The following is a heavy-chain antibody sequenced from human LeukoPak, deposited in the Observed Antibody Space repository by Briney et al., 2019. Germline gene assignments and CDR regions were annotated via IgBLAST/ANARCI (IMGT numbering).Heavy chain of an antibody. J-gene: IGHJ6*03. V-gene: IGHV3-7*01. CDR2: IKQDGSEK. Sequence: SGGSLRLSCAASGFTFSSYWMSWVRQAPGKGLEWVANIKQDGSEKYYVDSVKGRFTISRDNAKNSLYLQMNSLRAEDTAVYYCASTPYRSSTSCYWSYYYYMDVWGKGTTVTVSS. CDR1: GFTFSSYW. D-gene: IGHD2-2*01. CDR3: ASTPYRSSTSCYWSYYYYMDV.